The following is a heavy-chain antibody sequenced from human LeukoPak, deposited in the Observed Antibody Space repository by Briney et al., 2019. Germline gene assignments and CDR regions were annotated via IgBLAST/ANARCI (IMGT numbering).Heavy chain of an antibody. CDR3: ARDPHGGSGSDPHDAFDI. CDR2: IKNDGRSP. V-gene: IGHV3-74*01. D-gene: IGHD1-26*01. CDR1: GFTFSSYW. J-gene: IGHJ3*02. Sequence: PGGSLRLSCAASGFTFSSYWTHWVRHAPGKGLVWVSRIKNDGRSPSYADSVKGRFTISSDNAKNTVYLQIDSLGAEDTAVYYCARDPHGGSGSDPHDAFDIWGQGTMVTVSS.